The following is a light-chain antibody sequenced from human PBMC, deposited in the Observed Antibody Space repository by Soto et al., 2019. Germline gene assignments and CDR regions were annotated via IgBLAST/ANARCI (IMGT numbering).Light chain of an antibody. J-gene: IGKJ1*01. Sequence: DIQMTQSPSTLSASVGDRVTITCRASQSIDSWLAWYQHKPGKAPKLLIFDASTLESGVPSRFSGSGSETEFTLTISSLQPDDFATYYCQQYETFSGTFGPGTKVDIK. V-gene: IGKV1-5*01. CDR3: QQYETFSGT. CDR2: DAS. CDR1: QSIDSW.